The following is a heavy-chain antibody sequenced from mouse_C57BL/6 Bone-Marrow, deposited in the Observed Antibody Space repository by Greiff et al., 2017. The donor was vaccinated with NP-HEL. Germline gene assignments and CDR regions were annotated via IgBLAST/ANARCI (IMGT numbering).Heavy chain of an antibody. J-gene: IGHJ2*01. D-gene: IGHD1-1*01. V-gene: IGHV1-26*01. CDR2: INPNNGGT. Sequence: VQLQQSGPELVKPGASVKISCKASGYTFTDYYMNWVKQSHGKSLEWIGDINPNNGGTSYNQKFKGKATLTVDKSSSTAYMELRSLTSEDSAVYYCAILLLSYWGQGTTLTVSS. CDR1: GYTFTDYY. CDR3: AILLLSY.